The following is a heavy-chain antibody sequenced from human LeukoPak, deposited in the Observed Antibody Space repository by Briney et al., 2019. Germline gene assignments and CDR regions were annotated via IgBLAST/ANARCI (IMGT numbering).Heavy chain of an antibody. CDR2: ISYDGSNK. Sequence: PGGSLRLSCAASGFTFSSYGMHWVRQAPGKGLEWVAVISYDGSNKYYADSVKGRFTISRDNSKNTLYLQMNSLRAEDTAVYYCAKDQTPQTTVVTEAFDIWGQGTMVTVSA. D-gene: IGHD4-23*01. CDR1: GFTFSSYG. CDR3: AKDQTPQTTVVTEAFDI. J-gene: IGHJ3*02. V-gene: IGHV3-30*18.